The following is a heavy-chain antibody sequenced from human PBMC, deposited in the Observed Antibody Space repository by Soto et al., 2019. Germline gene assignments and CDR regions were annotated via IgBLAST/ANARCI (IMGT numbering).Heavy chain of an antibody. V-gene: IGHV5-10-1*01. CDR3: ARQRDYDVLTGYYWWCDP. Sequence: GGSLKISCQVSGYSFTTYWITWVRQMPGKGLEWMGRIHPSDSYTNYSPSFEGHVTISADKSISTAYLQWSSLKASDTAMCYCARQRDYDVLTGYYWWCDPWGQGTVGTVSS. CDR1: GYSFTTYW. J-gene: IGHJ5*02. CDR2: IHPSDSYT. D-gene: IGHD3-9*01.